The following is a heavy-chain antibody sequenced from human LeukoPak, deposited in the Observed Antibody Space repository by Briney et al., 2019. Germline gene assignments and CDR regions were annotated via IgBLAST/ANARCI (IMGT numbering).Heavy chain of an antibody. J-gene: IGHJ4*02. Sequence: GGPLRLSCAASGFTFDNYGMSWVRQAPGKGLEWVSSINWNGGSTGYADSVKGRFTFSRDNAKNSLYLQMNSLRAEDTALYYCARVGGSGYYYYFDYWGQGTLVSVSS. CDR3: ARVGGSGYYYYFDY. D-gene: IGHD3-22*01. CDR2: INWNGGST. V-gene: IGHV3-20*04. CDR1: GFTFDNYG.